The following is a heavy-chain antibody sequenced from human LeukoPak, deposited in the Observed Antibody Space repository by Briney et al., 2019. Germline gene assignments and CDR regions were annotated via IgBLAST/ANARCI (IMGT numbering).Heavy chain of an antibody. Sequence: SETLSLTCTVSGDSINGYYWSWIRQPPGKGLEWIGFIYSGGSTNYNPSLKSRVTISVDTSKNQFALRVNSVTAADTAVYYCARVLAEMAAVWRDDVFDIWGQGTMVTVSS. V-gene: IGHV4-59*01. J-gene: IGHJ3*02. D-gene: IGHD5-24*01. CDR3: ARVLAEMAAVWRDDVFDI. CDR2: IYSGGST. CDR1: GDSINGYY.